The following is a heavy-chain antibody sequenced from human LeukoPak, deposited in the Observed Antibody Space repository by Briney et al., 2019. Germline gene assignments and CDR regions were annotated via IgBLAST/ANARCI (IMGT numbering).Heavy chain of an antibody. D-gene: IGHD3-9*01. V-gene: IGHV4-34*01. J-gene: IGHJ2*01. CDR2: INHSGST. CDR3: ATKLGYFWYFDL. Sequence: SETLSLTCAVDGGSFSGSYWSWIRQPPGKGLEWIGEINHSGSTNYNPSLKSRVTISVDTSKNQFSLKLSSVTAADTAVYYCATKLGYFWYFDLWGRGALVNVSS. CDR1: GGSFSGSY.